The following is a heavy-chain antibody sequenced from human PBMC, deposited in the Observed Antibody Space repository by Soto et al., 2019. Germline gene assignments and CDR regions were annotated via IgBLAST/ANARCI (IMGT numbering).Heavy chain of an antibody. J-gene: IGHJ6*02. Sequence: ASVKVSCKASGYTFTSYGISWVRQAPGQGLEWMGWISAYNGNTNYAQKLQGRVTMTTDTSTSTAYMELRSLRSGATAVVSRARVSYSSSWIYYYDDYGMDVWGQGTTVTVSS. CDR1: GYTFTSYG. V-gene: IGHV1-18*04. CDR2: ISAYNGNT. D-gene: IGHD6-13*01. CDR3: ARVSYSSSWIYYYDDYGMDV.